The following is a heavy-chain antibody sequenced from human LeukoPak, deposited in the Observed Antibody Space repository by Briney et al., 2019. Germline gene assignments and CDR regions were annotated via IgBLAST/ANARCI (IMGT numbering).Heavy chain of an antibody. V-gene: IGHV3-11*01. CDR2: ISSSGTTI. CDR3: ARYYYDSRGYYKFDC. D-gene: IGHD3-22*01. Sequence: GGSLRLSCAASGFTFSDYSMSWIRQAPGKGLEWVSYISSSGTTIYYADSVKGRFTISRDNAKNSLYLQMNSLRADDTAVYYCARYYYDSRGYYKFDCWGQGTLVTVSS. CDR1: GFTFSDYS. J-gene: IGHJ4*02.